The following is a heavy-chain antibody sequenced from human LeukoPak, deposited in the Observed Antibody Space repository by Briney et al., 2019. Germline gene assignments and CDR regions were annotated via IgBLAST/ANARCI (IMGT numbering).Heavy chain of an antibody. Sequence: SETLSLTCTVSGASVSGKFWSWIRHSPGNGLEWIGLIHYSGSTKFNPSPKSRVAMSVDTSNNQFSLSLNSVTTTDTAVYFCVGGGDWLPEYWGHGTQVIVSS. J-gene: IGHJ4*01. CDR1: GASVSGKF. V-gene: IGHV4-59*02. CDR2: IHYSGST. CDR3: VGGGDWLPEY. D-gene: IGHD3/OR15-3a*01.